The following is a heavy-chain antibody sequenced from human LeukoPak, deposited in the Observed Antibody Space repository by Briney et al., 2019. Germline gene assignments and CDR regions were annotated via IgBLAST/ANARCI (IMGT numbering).Heavy chain of an antibody. D-gene: IGHD4-17*01. V-gene: IGHV4-38-2*02. CDR2: IYHSGST. CDR1: GYSISSGYY. Sequence: SETLSLTCIVSGYSISSGYYWGWIRQPPGKGLEWIGSIYHSGSTYYNPSLKSRVTISVDTSKNQFSLKLSFVTAADTAVYYCARHGPTVTTPPSDYWGQGTLVTVSS. J-gene: IGHJ4*02. CDR3: ARHGPTVTTPPSDY.